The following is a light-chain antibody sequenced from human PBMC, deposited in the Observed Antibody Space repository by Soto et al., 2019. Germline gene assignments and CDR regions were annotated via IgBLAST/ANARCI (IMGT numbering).Light chain of an antibody. CDR3: ISHAGVSNV. V-gene: IGLV2-8*01. CDR2: EVN. CDR1: SSDVGATDY. J-gene: IGLJ1*01. Sequence: QSALTQPPSASGSPGQSVAISCTGTSSDVGATDYVSWYQQHSGKAPKLLLYEVNKRPSGVPDRFSGSTSGNTATLTVSALQADDEADYYCISHAGVSNVLGTGTKLTVL.